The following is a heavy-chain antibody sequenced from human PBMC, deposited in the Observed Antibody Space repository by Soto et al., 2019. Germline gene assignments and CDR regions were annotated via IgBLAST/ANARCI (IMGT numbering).Heavy chain of an antibody. Sequence: QVQLVQSGAEVKKPGASVKVSCKASGYTFNSYGISWVRQAPGQGLEWMGWISAYNGNTNYAQKLQGRVTMTTDTSTRTAYMELRSLISDDTAVYYCGRIAAHRWFDPWGQGTLVTVSS. D-gene: IGHD6-6*01. CDR1: GYTFNSYG. V-gene: IGHV1-18*01. CDR2: ISAYNGNT. CDR3: GRIAAHRWFDP. J-gene: IGHJ5*02.